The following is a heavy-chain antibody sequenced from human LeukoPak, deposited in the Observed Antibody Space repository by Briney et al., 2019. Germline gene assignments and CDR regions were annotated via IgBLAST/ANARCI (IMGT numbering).Heavy chain of an antibody. V-gene: IGHV3-53*01. D-gene: IGHD5-24*01. CDR1: GFTVSSNY. J-gene: IGHJ4*02. CDR2: IHTGGST. CDR3: AREGKWLQLRYFDY. Sequence: GGSLRLSCAASGFTVSSNYMSWVRQAPGKGLEWVSVIHTGGSTYYADSVKGRFTVSRDTSNNTLYLQMNSLRADDTAVYYCAREGKWLQLRYFDYWGQGTLVTVSS.